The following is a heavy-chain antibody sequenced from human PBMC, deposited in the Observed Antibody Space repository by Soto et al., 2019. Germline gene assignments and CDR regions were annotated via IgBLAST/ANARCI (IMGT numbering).Heavy chain of an antibody. D-gene: IGHD2-15*01. V-gene: IGHV3-66*01. CDR2: VQSGGST. CDR3: SRDDVYCSGGSCYGVTMDV. J-gene: IGHJ6*03. CDR1: GFTVSSHY. Sequence: EVQLVESGGDLVQPGGSLRLSCAASGFTVSSHYMNWVRQAPGQGLEWVSLVQSGGSTFYADSVKGRFTISRDHSKNTLFLQMNSLRVEDTAMYYCSRDDVYCSGGSCYGVTMDVWGRGLTVTVSS.